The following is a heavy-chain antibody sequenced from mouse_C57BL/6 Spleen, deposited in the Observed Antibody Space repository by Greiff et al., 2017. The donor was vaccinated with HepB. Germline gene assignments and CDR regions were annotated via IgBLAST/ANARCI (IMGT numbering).Heavy chain of an antibody. CDR2: FHPYNDDT. J-gene: IGHJ4*01. D-gene: IGHD2-5*01. V-gene: IGHV1-47*01. CDR1: GYTFTTYP. Sequence: QVQLQQSGAELVKPGASVKMSCKASGYTFTTYPIEWMKQNHGKSLEWIGNFHPYNDDTKYNEKFKGKATLTVEKSSSTVYLELSRLTSDDSAVYYCARGRSYYSNYEVFYYAMDYWGQGTSVTVSS. CDR3: ARGRSYYSNYEVFYYAMDY.